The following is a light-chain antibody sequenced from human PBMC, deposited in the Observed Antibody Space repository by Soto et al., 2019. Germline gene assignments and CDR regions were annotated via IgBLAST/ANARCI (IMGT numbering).Light chain of an antibody. Sequence: EIVLTQSPATLSLSPGERATLSCRASQSVSSQLDWYQQKPGQAPRLLIYDASNRATGIPARFIGSGSATDFTLTISSLEPEDFAVYFCQQRCDWPLTFGGGTKVDIK. CDR3: QQRCDWPLT. CDR1: QSVSSQ. V-gene: IGKV3-11*01. CDR2: DAS. J-gene: IGKJ4*01.